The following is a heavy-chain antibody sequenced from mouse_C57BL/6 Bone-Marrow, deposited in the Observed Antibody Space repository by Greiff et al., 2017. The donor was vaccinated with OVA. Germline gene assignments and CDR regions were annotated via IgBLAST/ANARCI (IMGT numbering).Heavy chain of an antibody. CDR1: GFSLTSYG. D-gene: IGHD1-1*01. CDR3: AKPDYGSSFDY. Sequence: VKLVESGPGLVAPSQSLSITCTVSGFSLTSYGVSWVRQPPGKGLEWLGVIWGDGSTNYPSALISRLSIRKVNSKSHVFLKLNILPTYDTATYYCAKPDYGSSFDYWGQGTTLTVSS. V-gene: IGHV2-3*01. CDR2: IWGDGST. J-gene: IGHJ2*01.